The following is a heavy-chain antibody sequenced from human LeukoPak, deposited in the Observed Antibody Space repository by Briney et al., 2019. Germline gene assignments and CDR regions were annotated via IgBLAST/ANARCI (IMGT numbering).Heavy chain of an antibody. CDR2: IYYSGST. CDR3: ARSMYSSGWWVDY. CDR1: GGSISSYY. D-gene: IGHD6-19*01. J-gene: IGHJ4*02. Sequence: PSETLSLSCTVSGGSISSYYWSWIRHPPGKGLEWIGYIYYSGSTNYNPSLKSRVTISVDTSKNQFSLKLSSVTAADTAVYYCARSMYSSGWWVDYWGQGTLVTVSS. V-gene: IGHV4-59*01.